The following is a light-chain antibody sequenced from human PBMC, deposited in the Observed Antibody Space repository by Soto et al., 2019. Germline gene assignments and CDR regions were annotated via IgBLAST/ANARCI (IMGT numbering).Light chain of an antibody. CDR3: SSYTSTGTRV. J-gene: IGLJ1*01. V-gene: IGLV2-14*01. CDR2: EVS. CDR1: SSDVGGYNY. Sequence: QSALTQPASVSGSPGQSITISCTGTSSDVGGYNYVSWYQQQAGKAPKLLIYEVSNRPSGVSNRFSGSKSGNTAFLTISGLQAEDEADYYCSSYTSTGTRVFGTGTKVTVL.